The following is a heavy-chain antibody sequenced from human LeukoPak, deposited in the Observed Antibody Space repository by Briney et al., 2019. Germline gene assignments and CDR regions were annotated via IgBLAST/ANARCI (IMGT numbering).Heavy chain of an antibody. CDR3: VRGCGRASCPYFFDS. D-gene: IGHD2-2*01. Sequence: PGGSLRLSCAASGFIFSTYWMSWVRQAPGKGLGWVATIRQDGSETHYVGSVRGRFTISRDNAQNSLYLQVNSLRAEDTAVYYCVRGCGRASCPYFFDSWGHGSLVTVSS. V-gene: IGHV3-7*01. CDR2: IRQDGSET. J-gene: IGHJ4*01. CDR1: GFIFSTYW.